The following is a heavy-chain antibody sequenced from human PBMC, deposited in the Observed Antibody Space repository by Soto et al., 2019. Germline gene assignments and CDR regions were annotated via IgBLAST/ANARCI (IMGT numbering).Heavy chain of an antibody. CDR1: GFTFSIYG. CDR3: AKSAAAGPYYYYGMDV. CDR2: ISYDGSNK. D-gene: IGHD6-13*01. Sequence: PGGSLRLSCAASGFTFSIYGMHWVRHAPGKGLEWVAVISYDGSNKYYADSVKGRFTISRDNSKNTLYLQMNSLRAEDTAVYYCAKSAAAGPYYYYGMDVWGQGTTVTVSS. V-gene: IGHV3-30*18. J-gene: IGHJ6*02.